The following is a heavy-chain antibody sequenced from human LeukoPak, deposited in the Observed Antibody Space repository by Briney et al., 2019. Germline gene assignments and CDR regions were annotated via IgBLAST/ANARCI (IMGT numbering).Heavy chain of an antibody. V-gene: IGHV1-46*01. J-gene: IGHJ4*02. Sequence: ASVKVSCKASGYTFTSYYMHWVRQAPGQGLEWMGIINPSGGSTSYAQKFQGRVTMTRDTSTSTVYMELSSLRSEDTAVYYCAREENVVGATTGFDYWGQGTLVTVSS. CDR3: AREENVVGATTGFDY. D-gene: IGHD1-26*01. CDR2: INPSGGST. CDR1: GYTFTSYY.